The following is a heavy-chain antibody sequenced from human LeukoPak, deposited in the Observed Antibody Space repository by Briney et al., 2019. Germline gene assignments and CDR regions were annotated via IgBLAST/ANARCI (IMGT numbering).Heavy chain of an antibody. J-gene: IGHJ4*02. CDR2: INLDGSVR. CDR3: ATSDDSSGSD. CDR1: GFTFSGYW. V-gene: IGHV3-7*01. Sequence: PGGSLRLSCAASGFTFSGYWMSWVRQPPGKGLEWVANINLDGSVRHYVDSARGRFTISRDNAKNSLYLQMNSLRAEDTALYYCATSDDSSGSDWGQGTLVTVSS. D-gene: IGHD3-22*01.